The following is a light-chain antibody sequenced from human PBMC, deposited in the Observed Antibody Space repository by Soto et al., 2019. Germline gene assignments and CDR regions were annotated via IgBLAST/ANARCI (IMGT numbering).Light chain of an antibody. CDR1: QRVSSN. CDR3: QQYNNWPPLT. J-gene: IGKJ4*01. V-gene: IGKV3-15*01. CDR2: GAS. Sequence: EIVMTQSPATLSVSPGERATLSCRASQRVSSNLAGYQQKPGQAPRLLIYGASTRATGIPARFSGSGSGPEFTLTISSLQSEDFAVYYCQQYNNWPPLTFGGGTKVEIK.